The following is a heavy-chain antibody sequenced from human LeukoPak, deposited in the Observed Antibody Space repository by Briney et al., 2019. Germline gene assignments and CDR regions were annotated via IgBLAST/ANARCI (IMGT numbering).Heavy chain of an antibody. CDR1: GFTFSTYG. J-gene: IGHJ5*02. Sequence: PGGSLRLSCAASGFTFSTYGMHWLRQAPGKGPESVALIRHDGTETYHAESVKGRFTISRDDSKNTFYLQMNSLRSEDTAVYYCASRRWFRSSSSVGNWFDPWGQGTLVTVSS. CDR3: ASRRWFRSSSSVGNWFDP. CDR2: IRHDGTET. D-gene: IGHD2-2*01. V-gene: IGHV3-30*02.